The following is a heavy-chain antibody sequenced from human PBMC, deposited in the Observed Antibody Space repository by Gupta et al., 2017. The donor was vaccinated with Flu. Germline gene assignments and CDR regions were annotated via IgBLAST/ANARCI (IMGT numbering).Heavy chain of an antibody. D-gene: IGHD1-7*01. J-gene: IGHJ4*02. CDR2: MYYSGSN. CDR3: ARRRTTDYFDA. CDR1: ISSSSYY. Sequence: ISSSSYYWGWIRQPPGKGMEWIGSMYYSGSNYYNPSLKRRVTISVDTAKTQFSVKLRSVTAADTAVYYGARRRTTDYFDAWGQGTLVTVCS. V-gene: IGHV4-39*01.